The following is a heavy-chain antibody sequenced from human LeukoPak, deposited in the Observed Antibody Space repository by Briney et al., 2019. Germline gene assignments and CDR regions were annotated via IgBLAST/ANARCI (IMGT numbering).Heavy chain of an antibody. CDR1: GFTFSSYS. V-gene: IGHV3-21*01. CDR3: AREQPGYSSGWYDILGYYFDY. D-gene: IGHD6-19*01. CDR2: ISSSSYI. J-gene: IGHJ4*02. Sequence: GGSLRLSCAASGFTFSSYSMNWVRQAPGKGLEWVSSISSSSYIYYADSVKGRFTISRDNAKNSLYLQMNSLRAEDTAVYYCAREQPGYSSGWYDILGYYFDYWGQGTLVTVSS.